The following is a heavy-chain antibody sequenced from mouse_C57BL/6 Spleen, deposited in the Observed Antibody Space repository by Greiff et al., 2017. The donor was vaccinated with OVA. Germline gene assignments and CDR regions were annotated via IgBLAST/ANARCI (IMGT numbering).Heavy chain of an antibody. V-gene: IGHV1-80*01. CDR2: IYPGDGDT. J-gene: IGHJ1*03. CDR3: AGIYYDYDGRYFDV. Sequence: QVQLKQSGAELVKPGASVKISCKASGYAFSSYWMNWVKQRPGKGLEWIGQIYPGDGDTNYNGKFKGKATLTADKSSSTAYMQLSSLTSEDSAVYFCAGIYYDYDGRYFDVWGTGTTVTVSS. D-gene: IGHD2-4*01. CDR1: GYAFSSYW.